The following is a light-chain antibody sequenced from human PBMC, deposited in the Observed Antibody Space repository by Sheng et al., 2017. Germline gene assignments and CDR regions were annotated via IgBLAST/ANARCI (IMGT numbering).Light chain of an antibody. CDR1: SSNIGAGYG. V-gene: IGLV1-40*01. CDR3: QSYDNSMSGYVV. J-gene: IGLJ2*01. CDR2: GDT. Sequence: QSVLTQPPSVSGAPGQSVTISCTGSSSNIGAGYGVYWYQHPPGTAPKLLIYGDTNRPSGVPDRFSGSKSGTSASLAITGLQAEDEADYYCQSYDNSMSGYVVFGGGTKLTVV.